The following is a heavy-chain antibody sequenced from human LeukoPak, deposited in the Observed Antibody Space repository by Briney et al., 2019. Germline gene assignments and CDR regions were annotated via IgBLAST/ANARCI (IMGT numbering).Heavy chain of an antibody. CDR3: ARHDPRGEPARLGFFDY. CDR2: IYYSGST. CDR1: GDSINNYY. V-gene: IGHV4-59*08. D-gene: IGHD6-6*01. J-gene: IGHJ4*02. Sequence: SETLSLTCTVSGDSINNYYWSWIRQPPGKGLEWIGYIYYSGSTNYNPSLKSRVTISVDTSKNQFSLNLSSVTAADAAVYYCARHDPRGEPARLGFFDYWGQGTLVTVSS.